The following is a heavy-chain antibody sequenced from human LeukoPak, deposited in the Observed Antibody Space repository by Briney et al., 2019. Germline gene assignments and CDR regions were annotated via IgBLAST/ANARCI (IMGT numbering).Heavy chain of an antibody. CDR3: ARPRSYCGGDCSYYFDY. J-gene: IGHJ4*02. CDR1: GYSFTSYW. D-gene: IGHD2-21*02. V-gene: IGHV5-10-1*01. CDR2: IDPSDSYT. Sequence: GESLKISCKGSGYSFTSYWISWVRQMPGKGLEWMGRIDPSDSYTNYSPSFQGHVTISADKSISTAYLQWSSLKASDTAMYYCARPRSYCGGDCSYYFDYWGQGTLDTVSS.